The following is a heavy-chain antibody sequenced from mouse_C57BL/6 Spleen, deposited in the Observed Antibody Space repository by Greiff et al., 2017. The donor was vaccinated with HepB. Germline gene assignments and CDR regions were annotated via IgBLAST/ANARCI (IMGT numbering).Heavy chain of an antibody. CDR1: GFTFSSYA. Sequence: EVKLVESGGGLVKPGGSLKLSCAASGFTFSSYAMSWVRQTPEKRLEWVATISDGGSYTYYPDNVKGRFTISRDNAKNNLYLQMSHLKSEDTAMYYCARDLGGNYEDYAMDYWGQGTSVTVSS. V-gene: IGHV5-4*01. CDR2: ISDGGSYT. J-gene: IGHJ4*01. CDR3: ARDLGGNYEDYAMDY. D-gene: IGHD2-1*01.